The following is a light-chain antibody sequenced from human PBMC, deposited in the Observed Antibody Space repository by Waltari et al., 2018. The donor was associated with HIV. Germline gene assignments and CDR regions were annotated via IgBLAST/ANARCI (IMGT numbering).Light chain of an antibody. CDR3: QVWDATSHVRI. CDR1: DIMTQR. Sequence: SYALPQIPSVSVVPAETTEITCGADDIMTQRVPWYHHKAGQAPVLVIYENHRRPSGIPDRISGSKSATKATLTITSVEAGDEADYFCQVWDATSHVRIFGGGTKLAVL. V-gene: IGLV3-21*01. CDR2: ENH. J-gene: IGLJ2*01.